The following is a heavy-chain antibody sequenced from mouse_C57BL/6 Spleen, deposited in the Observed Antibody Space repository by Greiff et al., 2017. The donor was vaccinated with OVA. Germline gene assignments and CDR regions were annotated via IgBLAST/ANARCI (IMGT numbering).Heavy chain of an antibody. CDR1: GYTFTSYW. Sequence: VQLQQPGAELVRPGTSVKLSCKASGYTFTSYWMHWVKQRPGQGLEWIGVIDPSDSYTNYNQKFKGKATLTVDTSSSTAYMQLSSLTSEDSAVYYCAREGGMIYFDYWGQGTTLTVSS. CDR2: IDPSDSYT. J-gene: IGHJ2*01. D-gene: IGHD2-3*01. V-gene: IGHV1-59*01. CDR3: AREGGMIYFDY.